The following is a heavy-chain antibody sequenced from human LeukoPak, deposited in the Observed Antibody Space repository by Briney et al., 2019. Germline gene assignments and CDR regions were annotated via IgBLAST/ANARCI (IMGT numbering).Heavy chain of an antibody. CDR1: GFTFSSYA. CDR2: ISYDGSNK. V-gene: IGHV3-30*04. J-gene: IGHJ6*04. D-gene: IGHD6-13*01. CDR3: ARDGGGEAIAAEMDV. Sequence: PGGSLRLSCAASGFTFSSYAMHWVRQAPGKGLEWVAVISYDGSNKYYADSVKGRFTISRDNSKNTLYLQMNSLRAEDTAVYYCARDGGGEAIAAEMDVWGKGTTVTVSS.